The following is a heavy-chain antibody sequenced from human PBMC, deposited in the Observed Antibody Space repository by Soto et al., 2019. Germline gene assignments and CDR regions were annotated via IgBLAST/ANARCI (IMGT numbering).Heavy chain of an antibody. J-gene: IGHJ4*02. CDR1: GFTFSNAW. CDR2: IKSKTDGGTT. CDR3: TTALDAPVLSLSEC. D-gene: IGHD2-8*02. Sequence: EVQLVESGGGLVKPGGSLRLSCAASGFTFSNAWMRWVRQAPGKGLEWVGRIKSKTDGGTTDYAAPVQGRFTISRDDSKNTLYLQMNSLKTADTAVYYWTTALDAPVLSLSECWGQGTLVTVSS. V-gene: IGHV3-15*01.